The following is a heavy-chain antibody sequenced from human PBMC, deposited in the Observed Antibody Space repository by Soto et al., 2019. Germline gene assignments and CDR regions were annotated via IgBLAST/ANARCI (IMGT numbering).Heavy chain of an antibody. J-gene: IGHJ1*01. CDR2: IIPIFGTA. CDR3: ARGAFSWLPLAFQH. V-gene: IGHV1-69*06. Sequence: QVQLVQSGAEVKKPGSSVKVSCKASGGTFSSYAISWVRQAPGQGLEWMGGIIPIFGTANYAQKFQGRVTITADNSTSTAYMRLSSLRSEDTAVYYCARGAFSWLPLAFQHWGQGTLVTVSS. CDR1: GGTFSSYA. D-gene: IGHD3-16*01.